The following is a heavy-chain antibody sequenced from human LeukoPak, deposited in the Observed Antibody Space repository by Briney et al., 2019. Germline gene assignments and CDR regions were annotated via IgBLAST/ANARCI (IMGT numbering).Heavy chain of an antibody. D-gene: IGHD3-22*01. CDR1: GFTFSSYS. J-gene: IGHJ5*02. CDR2: ISSSSSTI. Sequence: GGSLRLSCAASGFTFSSYSMNWVRQAPGKGLEWVSYISSSSSTIYYADSVKGRFTISRDNAKNSLYLQMNSMRAEDTAVYYCARGEAYYYDSSGYSAWGQGTLVTVSS. V-gene: IGHV3-48*01. CDR3: ARGEAYYYDSSGYSA.